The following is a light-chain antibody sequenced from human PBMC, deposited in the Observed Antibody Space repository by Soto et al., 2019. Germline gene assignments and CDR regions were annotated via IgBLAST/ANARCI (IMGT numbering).Light chain of an antibody. CDR2: SNN. CDR3: AAWDDSLSWV. Sequence: QSVLTQPPSASGTPGQRVTISCSGSSSNIGSNTVNWYQQLPRTAPKHLIFSNNQRPSGVPDRFSGSKSGTSASLAISGLQPEDEADYYCAAWDDSLSWVFGGGTKVTVL. J-gene: IGLJ3*02. V-gene: IGLV1-44*01. CDR1: SSNIGSNT.